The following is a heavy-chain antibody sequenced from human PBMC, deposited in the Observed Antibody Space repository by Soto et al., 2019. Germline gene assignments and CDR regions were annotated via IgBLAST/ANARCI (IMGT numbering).Heavy chain of an antibody. Sequence: QVQLQESGPGLVKPSETLSLTCSVSGDSISRNYWSWIRQPPGKGLEWIGYISNSGSTDYNPSLKSRVTISVDKSKNQFSLKLSSVTAADTAVYYCARRLGPRAFDPWGQGTLVTVSS. D-gene: IGHD1-26*01. V-gene: IGHV4-4*09. CDR2: ISNSGST. CDR1: GDSISRNY. J-gene: IGHJ5*02. CDR3: ARRLGPRAFDP.